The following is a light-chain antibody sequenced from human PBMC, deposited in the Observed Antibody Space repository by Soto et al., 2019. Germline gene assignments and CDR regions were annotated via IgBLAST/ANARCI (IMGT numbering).Light chain of an antibody. CDR3: RSYDSSLTGCV. J-gene: IGLJ1*01. CDR2: GNT. Sequence: QSDLTEPPSESCAPGQSVSISCTGSSSSIGAGYDVHWYQQVPGAAPKLLIHGNTNRPSGVPDRFSGSKSGTSASLAITGLQAEDEADYYCRSYDSSLTGCVFGTGTKVTAL. V-gene: IGLV1-40*01. CDR1: SSSIGAGYD.